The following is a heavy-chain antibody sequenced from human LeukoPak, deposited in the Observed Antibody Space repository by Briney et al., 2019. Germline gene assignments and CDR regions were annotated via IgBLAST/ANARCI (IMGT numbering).Heavy chain of an antibody. CDR1: GFTVITND. D-gene: IGHD6-13*01. J-gene: IGHJ4*02. CDR3: AKIETATGSVD. Sequence: GGSLRLSCAASGFTVITNDMTWVRQAPGKGLEWVSVLYSDGNTKYADSVQGRFTISRDNSKNTLYLEMNSLRAEDTAVYYCAKIETATGSVDWGQGTLVTVSS. V-gene: IGHV3-53*01. CDR2: LYSDGNT.